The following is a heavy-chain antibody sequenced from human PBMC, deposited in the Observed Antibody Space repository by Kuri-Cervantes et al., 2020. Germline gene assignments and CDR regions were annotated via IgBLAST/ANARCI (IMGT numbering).Heavy chain of an antibody. CDR1: GGSISSSSYY. V-gene: IGHV4-39*07. CDR3: ARGNYYGMDV. Sequence: SETLSLTCTVSGGSISSSSYYWGWIRQPPGKGLEWIGSIYYSGSTYYNPSLKSRVTISVDTSKNQFSPKLSSVTAADTAVYYCARGNYYGMDVWGQGTTVTVSS. J-gene: IGHJ6*02. CDR2: IYYSGST. D-gene: IGHD3-10*01.